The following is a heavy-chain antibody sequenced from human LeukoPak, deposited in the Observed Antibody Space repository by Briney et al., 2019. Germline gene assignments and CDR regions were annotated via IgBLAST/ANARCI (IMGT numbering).Heavy chain of an antibody. CDR3: ARDRREAAYLGNTFDP. CDR2: INGSGAVV. Sequence: PGGSLRLSCGASGFTFSDYYMTWIRQAPGKGLEWLSYINGSGAVVSYADSVKGRFTISRNNANNSVYLQMDRLRAEDTAVYYCARDRREAAYLGNTFDPRGQGALVTVSS. V-gene: IGHV3-11*01. D-gene: IGHD6-13*01. J-gene: IGHJ5*01. CDR1: GFTFSDYY.